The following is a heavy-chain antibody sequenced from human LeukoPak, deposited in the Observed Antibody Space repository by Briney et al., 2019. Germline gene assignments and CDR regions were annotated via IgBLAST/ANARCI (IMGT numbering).Heavy chain of an antibody. V-gene: IGHV4-39*07. CDR2: IYYSGNT. D-gene: IGHD6-13*01. J-gene: IGHJ4*02. CDR3: ARGAWRIAAAGKQFDY. CDR1: GDSISTSNSY. Sequence: SETLSLTCTVSGDSISTSNSYWGWIRQPPGKGLEWIGSIYYSGNTYYNPSLKSRVTISVDTSKNQFSLKLSSVTAADTAVYYCARGAWRIAAAGKQFDYWGQGTLVTVSS.